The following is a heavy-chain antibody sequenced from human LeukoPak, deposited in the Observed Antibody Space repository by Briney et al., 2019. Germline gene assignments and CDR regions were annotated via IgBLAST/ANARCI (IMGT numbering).Heavy chain of an antibody. CDR2: IGGRDGGT. Sequence: GASLRLSCAASGFIFSNYAMSWVRQAPGKGLEWVSAIGGRDGGTYYADSVKGRFTVSRDDPKNTLYLQMYTLRVEDTAVYYCAKVAVMPHFEYWGQGTLVTVSS. CDR1: GFIFSNYA. D-gene: IGHD2/OR15-2a*01. V-gene: IGHV3-23*01. CDR3: AKVAVMPHFEY. J-gene: IGHJ4*02.